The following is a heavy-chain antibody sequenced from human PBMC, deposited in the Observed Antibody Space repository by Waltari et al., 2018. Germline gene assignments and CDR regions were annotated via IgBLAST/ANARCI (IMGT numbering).Heavy chain of an antibody. D-gene: IGHD3-3*01. CDR2: ISHSGYT. V-gene: IGHV4-34*02. J-gene: IGHJ6*03. CDR1: GGTLSGFY. CDR3: ASLLLDTPPGSYYYYMDV. Sequence: QVHLQQWGAGLLKPSETLSLTCGVYGGTLSGFYWSWIRQPPGKGLEWIGEISHSGYTAYNPSRKSRVTMSLDTSKSQFSLTLYSRTAADTAVYYCASLLLDTPPGSYYYYMDVWGKGTTVTVSS.